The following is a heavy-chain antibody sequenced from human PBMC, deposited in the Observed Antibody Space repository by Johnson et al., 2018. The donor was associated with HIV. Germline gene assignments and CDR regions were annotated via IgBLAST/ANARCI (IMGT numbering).Heavy chain of an antibody. J-gene: IGHJ3*02. CDR3: ARAGRLRYFDWLLSAFDI. Sequence: QVQLVESGGGLVKPGGSLRLSCAASRFTFSDYYMSWIRQTPGKGLEWVAYISSSGSTIYYADSVKGRFTISRDNANNSLYLQMNGLRAEDTAVYYCARAGRLRYFDWLLSAFDIWGQGTMVTVSS. CDR1: RFTFSDYY. D-gene: IGHD3-9*01. V-gene: IGHV3-11*04. CDR2: ISSSGSTI.